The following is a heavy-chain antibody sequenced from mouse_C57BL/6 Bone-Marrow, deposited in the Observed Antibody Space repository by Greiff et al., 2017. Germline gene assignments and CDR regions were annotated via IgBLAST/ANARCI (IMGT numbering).Heavy chain of an antibody. J-gene: IGHJ1*03. CDR1: GFTFSDYG. Sequence: EVKLVESGGGLVQPGGSLKLSCAASGFTFSDYGMAWVRQAPRKGPEWVAFISNLAYSIYYADTVTGRFTISRENAKNTLYLEMSSLRSEDTAMYYCARQNYDGSYWHFDVWGTGTTVTVSS. D-gene: IGHD1-1*01. V-gene: IGHV5-15*01. CDR3: ARQNYDGSYWHFDV. CDR2: ISNLAYSI.